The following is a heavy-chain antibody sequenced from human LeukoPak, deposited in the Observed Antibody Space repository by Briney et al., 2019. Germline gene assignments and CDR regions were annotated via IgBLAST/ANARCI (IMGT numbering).Heavy chain of an antibody. CDR3: ATAPILRGEAGEQYKYGMDV. CDR1: VRSISSGNW. Sequence: PSETLSLTCAVSVRSISSGNWWSWVRQSPGKGLEWIGEVYHNGTPNYNPSLKSRVTISADTFKNHFSLKLTSVTAADTAVYYCATAPILRGEAGEQYKYGMDVWGQGTTVIVSS. J-gene: IGHJ6*02. CDR2: VYHNGTP. D-gene: IGHD1-1*01. V-gene: IGHV4-4*02.